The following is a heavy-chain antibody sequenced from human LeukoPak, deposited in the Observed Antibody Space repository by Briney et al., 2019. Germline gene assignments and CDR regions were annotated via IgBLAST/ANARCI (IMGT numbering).Heavy chain of an antibody. J-gene: IGHJ4*02. CDR3: ARAADNWNSFDY. V-gene: IGHV1-69*13. CDR2: IIPIFGTA. D-gene: IGHD1/OR15-1a*01. CDR1: GGTFSSYA. Sequence: SVKVSCKASGGTFSSYAISWARQAPGQGLEWMGGIIPIFGTANYAQKFQGRVTITADESTSTAYMELCSLRSEDTAVYYCARAADNWNSFDYWGQETLVTVSS.